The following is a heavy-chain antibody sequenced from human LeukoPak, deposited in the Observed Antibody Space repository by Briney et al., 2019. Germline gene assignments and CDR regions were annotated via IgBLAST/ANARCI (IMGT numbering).Heavy chain of an antibody. J-gene: IGHJ4*02. CDR3: ARDYNC. CDR2: ISPSGTVI. V-gene: IGHV3-11*01. CDR1: GFTFTDYY. D-gene: IGHD3-10*01. Sequence: GGPLRLSCSASGFTFTDYYMSWIRQAPGKGLEWVSYISPSGTVIYYGDSVKGRFAISRDNAKKSLYLQMNSLRAEDTAVYYCARDYNCWGQGTLVTVSS.